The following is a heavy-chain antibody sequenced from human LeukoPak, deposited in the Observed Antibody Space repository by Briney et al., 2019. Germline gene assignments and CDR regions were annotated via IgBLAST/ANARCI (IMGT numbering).Heavy chain of an antibody. CDR1: GGSFSGYY. CDR3: ARGLSSSWTNQFDY. D-gene: IGHD6-13*01. V-gene: IGHV4-34*01. J-gene: IGHJ4*02. Sequence: SETLSLTCAVYGGSFSGYYWSWIRPPPGKGLEWIGEINHSGSTNYNPSLKSRVTISADTSKNQFSLKLSSVTAADTAVYYCARGLSSSWTNQFDYWGQGTLVTVSA. CDR2: INHSGST.